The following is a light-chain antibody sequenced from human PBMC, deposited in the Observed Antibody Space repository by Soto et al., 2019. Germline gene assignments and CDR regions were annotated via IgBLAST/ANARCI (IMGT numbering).Light chain of an antibody. CDR3: QQSYSTPYT. J-gene: IGKJ2*01. CDR1: QSISSY. V-gene: IGKV1-39*01. Sequence: DIQMTQSPSSLSASVGDRVTITCRASQSISSYLNWYQQKPGTAPKLLIYAASSLQSGVPSRFSGGGSGTDFTRTIISLQPEDFATYHCQQSYSTPYTFGQGTKLEIK. CDR2: AAS.